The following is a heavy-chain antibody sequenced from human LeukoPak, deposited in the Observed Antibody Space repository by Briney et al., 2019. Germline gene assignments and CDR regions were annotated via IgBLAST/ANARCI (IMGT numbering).Heavy chain of an antibody. CDR2: INPSGGST. Sequence: ASVKVSCKASGYTFTSYYMHWVRQAPGQGLEWMGIINPSGGSTSYAQKFRGRVTMTRDTSTSTVYMELSSLRSEDTAVYYCARAPLGSSWFNWFDPWGQGTLVTVSS. CDR1: GYTFTSYY. D-gene: IGHD6-13*01. CDR3: ARAPLGSSWFNWFDP. V-gene: IGHV1-46*01. J-gene: IGHJ5*02.